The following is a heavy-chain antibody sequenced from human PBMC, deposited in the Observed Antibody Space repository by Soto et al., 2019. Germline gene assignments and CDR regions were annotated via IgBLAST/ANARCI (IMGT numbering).Heavy chain of an antibody. V-gene: IGHV1-2*04. Sequence: ASVKVSCKASGYTFTDYYIHWVRQAPGQGLEWMGWINPNSGGTNYAQNFQGWVTMTRDTSISTAYMELSRLRSDDTAVYYCARDADTGYDYDLTFDYWGQGTLVTVSS. CDR2: INPNSGGT. J-gene: IGHJ4*02. CDR1: GYTFTDYY. CDR3: ARDADTGYDYDLTFDY. D-gene: IGHD5-12*01.